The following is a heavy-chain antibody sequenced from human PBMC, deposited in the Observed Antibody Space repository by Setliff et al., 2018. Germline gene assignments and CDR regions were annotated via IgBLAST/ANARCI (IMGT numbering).Heavy chain of an antibody. CDR2: IKQDGSEK. D-gene: IGHD2-15*01. Sequence: GGSLRLSCAASGFTFSSYWMSWVRQAPGKGLEWVANIKQDGSEKYYVDSVKGRFTISRDNAKNSLYLQMNSLRAEDTAVYYCAREDCSGGSCYVYYFDYWGQGTLVTVSS. CDR3: AREDCSGGSCYVYYFDY. J-gene: IGHJ4*02. V-gene: IGHV3-7*01. CDR1: GFTFSSYW.